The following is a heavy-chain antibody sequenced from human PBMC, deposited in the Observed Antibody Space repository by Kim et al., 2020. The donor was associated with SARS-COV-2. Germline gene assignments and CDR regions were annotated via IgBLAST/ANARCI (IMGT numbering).Heavy chain of an antibody. Sequence: YAGAEKGRFTISRDNSKNTLYLHMNSLRAEDTAVYYCAKGPITMTRIDIWGQGTMVTVSS. D-gene: IGHD3-22*01. V-gene: IGHV3-23*01. CDR3: AKGPITMTRIDI. J-gene: IGHJ3*02.